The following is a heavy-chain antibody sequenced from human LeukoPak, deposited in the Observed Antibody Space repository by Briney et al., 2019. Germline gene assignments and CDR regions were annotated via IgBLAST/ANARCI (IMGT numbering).Heavy chain of an antibody. V-gene: IGHV3-30*02. CDR1: GFTFSSYG. Sequence: GGSLRLSCAASGFTFSSYGMHWVRQAPGKGLEWVAFIRYDGSNKYYADSVKGRFTISRDNSKNTLYLQMNSLRAEDTAVYYCASTPDTYYDFWSGYYPDAFDIWGQGTMVTVSS. J-gene: IGHJ3*02. CDR3: ASTPDTYYDFWSGYYPDAFDI. CDR2: IRYDGSNK. D-gene: IGHD3-3*01.